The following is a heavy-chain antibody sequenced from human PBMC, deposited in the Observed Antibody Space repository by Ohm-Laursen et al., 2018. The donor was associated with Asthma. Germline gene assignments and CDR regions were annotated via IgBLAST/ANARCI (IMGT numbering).Heavy chain of an antibody. J-gene: IGHJ4*02. CDR1: GSTFSRYA. D-gene: IGHD4-17*01. V-gene: IGHV3-23*01. CDR3: AKDHGDLAYYFDY. Sequence: SLRLSCAASGSTFSRYAMSWVRQAPGKGLEWVSTISGSGGSTYYADSMRGRFTVSRDNSKNTLYLQMNSLRAEDTAVYYCAKDHGDLAYYFDYWGQGTLVTVSS. CDR2: ISGSGGST.